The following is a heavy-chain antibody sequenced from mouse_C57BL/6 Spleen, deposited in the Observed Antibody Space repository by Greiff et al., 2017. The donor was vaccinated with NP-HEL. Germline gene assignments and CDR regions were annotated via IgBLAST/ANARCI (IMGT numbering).Heavy chain of an antibody. D-gene: IGHD4-1*01. CDR1: GYAFSSYW. J-gene: IGHJ2*01. CDR2: IYPGDGDT. V-gene: IGHV1-80*01. CDR3: ARGLTGAYYFDY. Sequence: QVQLRQSGAELVKPGASVKISCKASGYAFSSYWMNWVKQRPGKGLEWIGQIYPGDGDTNYNGKFKGKATLTADKSSSTAYMQLSSLTSEDSAVYFCARGLTGAYYFDYWGQGTTLTVSS.